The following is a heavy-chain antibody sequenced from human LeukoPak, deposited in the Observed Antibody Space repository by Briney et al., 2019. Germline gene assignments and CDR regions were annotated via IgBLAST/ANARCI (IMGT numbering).Heavy chain of an antibody. V-gene: IGHV3-23*01. J-gene: IGHJ6*03. D-gene: IGHD3-10*01. CDR3: AKVRGRRSSYVDYYYYMDA. CDR1: GFTFSSYA. Sequence: PGGSLRLSCAASGFTFSSYAMSWVRQAPGKGLEWVSAMSGSGASTYYADSVKGRFTVSRDNSKNTLYLQMNSLRAEDTAVYYCAKVRGRRSSYVDYYYYMDAWGKGPRSPSP. CDR2: MSGSGAST.